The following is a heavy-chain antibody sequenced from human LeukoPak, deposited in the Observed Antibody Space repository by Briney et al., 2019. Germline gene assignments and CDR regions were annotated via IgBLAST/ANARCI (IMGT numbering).Heavy chain of an antibody. CDR1: GGSISSSSYY. CDR2: IYYSGST. CDR3: ARGAYSSDY. Sequence: SETLSLTCTVSGGSISSSSYYWGWIRQPPGTGLEWIGSIYYSGSTYYNPSLKSRVTISVDTSKNQFSLKLSSVTAADTAVYYCARGAYSSDYWGQGTLVTVSS. D-gene: IGHD6-13*01. V-gene: IGHV4-39*07. J-gene: IGHJ4*02.